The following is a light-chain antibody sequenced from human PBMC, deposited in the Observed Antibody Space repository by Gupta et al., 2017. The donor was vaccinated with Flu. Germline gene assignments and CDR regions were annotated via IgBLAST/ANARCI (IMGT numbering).Light chain of an antibody. CDR3: QVWDSSSEHVV. V-gene: IGLV3-21*02. J-gene: IGLJ2*01. CDR2: DDS. Sequence: SYVLTQPPSVSVAPGQTARITCGGIKIGSKSVHWYQQRPGQAPVLVVYDDSDRPSGIPERFSGSNSGNTATLTITRVEAGDEADYYCQVWDSSSEHVVFGGGTKLTVL. CDR1: KIGSKS.